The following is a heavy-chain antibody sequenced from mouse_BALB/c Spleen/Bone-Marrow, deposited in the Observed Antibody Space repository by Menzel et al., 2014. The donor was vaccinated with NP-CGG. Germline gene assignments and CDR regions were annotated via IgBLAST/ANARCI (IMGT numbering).Heavy chain of an antibody. D-gene: IGHD1-1*01. CDR1: GFTFSDYY. Sequence: EVQVVESGGGLVKPGGSLKLSCAASGFTFSDYYMYWVRQTPEKGLEWVATISDGGSYTYYPDSVKGRFTISRDNAKNNLYLQMSSLKSEDTAMYYCARDYYGSSYPFDYWGQGTTLTVSS. CDR2: ISDGGSYT. V-gene: IGHV5-4*02. J-gene: IGHJ2*01. CDR3: ARDYYGSSYPFDY.